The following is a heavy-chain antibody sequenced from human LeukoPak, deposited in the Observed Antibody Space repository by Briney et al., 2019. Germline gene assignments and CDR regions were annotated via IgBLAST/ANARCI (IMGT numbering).Heavy chain of an antibody. V-gene: IGHV3-30*18. CDR2: ISYDGSNK. Sequence: GGSLRLSCAASGFTFSRYVMHWVRQAPSKGLEWVAVISYDGSNKYYADSVKGRFTISRDNSKNTLYLQMNSLRAEDTAVYYCAKDYYDFWSGGYYYYYGMDVWGQGTTVTVSS. J-gene: IGHJ6*02. D-gene: IGHD3-3*01. CDR1: GFTFSRYV. CDR3: AKDYYDFWSGGYYYYYGMDV.